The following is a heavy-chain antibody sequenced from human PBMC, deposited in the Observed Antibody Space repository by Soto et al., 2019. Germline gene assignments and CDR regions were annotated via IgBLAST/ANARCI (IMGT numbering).Heavy chain of an antibody. CDR1: GITISNYP. J-gene: IGHJ1*01. CDR3: GKDDCGYPSTAPH. D-gene: IGHD3-22*01. V-gene: IGHV3-23*01. Sequence: EVQLLESGGGLVQPGGSLRLSCAASGITISNYPMSWVRQAPGKGLEWVSGISGSGDRTYYADSAKGRFTISKDISKNSLSLQLDNLGVEDTAVYFCGKDDCGYPSTAPHWGQGTLGTVSS. CDR2: ISGSGDRT.